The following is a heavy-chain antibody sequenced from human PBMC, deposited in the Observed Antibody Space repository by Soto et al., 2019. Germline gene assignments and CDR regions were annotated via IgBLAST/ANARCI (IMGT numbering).Heavy chain of an antibody. V-gene: IGHV5-51*01. J-gene: IGHJ4*02. D-gene: IGHD3-10*01. Sequence: XESLKISFKGSGYTFTNYWIGWVRQMPGKGLEWMGIIYPGDSETRYSPSFQGQVTMSADKSISTAYLQWSSLKASDSAMYYCARKYYYGAGTLDYWGQGTLVTVSS. CDR3: ARKYYYGAGTLDY. CDR1: GYTFTNYW. CDR2: IYPGDSET.